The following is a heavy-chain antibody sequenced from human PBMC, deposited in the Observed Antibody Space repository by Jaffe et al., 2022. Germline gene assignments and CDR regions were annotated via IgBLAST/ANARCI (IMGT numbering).Heavy chain of an antibody. CDR1: GYTFTGYY. J-gene: IGHJ5*02. CDR3: ARALPHSYYDILTGYTTGNWFDP. Sequence: QVQLVQSGAEVKKPGASVKVSCKASGYTFTGYYMHWVRQAPGQGLEWMGWINPNSGGTNYAQKFQGRVTMTRDTSISTAYMELSRLRSDDTAVYYCARALPHSYYDILTGYTTGNWFDPWGQGTLVTVSS. D-gene: IGHD3-9*01. CDR2: INPNSGGT. V-gene: IGHV1-2*02.